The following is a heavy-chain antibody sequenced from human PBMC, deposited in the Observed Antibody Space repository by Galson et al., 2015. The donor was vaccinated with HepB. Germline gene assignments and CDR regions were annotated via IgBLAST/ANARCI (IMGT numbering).Heavy chain of an antibody. CDR3: AKACRLFGTSCYLDS. D-gene: IGHD2-2*01. V-gene: IGHV3-33*03. CDR1: GFTFSSFG. CDR2: IWYDATNK. J-gene: IGHJ4*02. Sequence: SLRLSCAASGFTFSSFGMQWVRQTPGKGLEWVAVIWYDATNKYYRDSVKGRFTISRDNSKNKLYLEMDRLTAEDTAVYYCAKACRLFGTSCYLDSWGQGALVTVSS.